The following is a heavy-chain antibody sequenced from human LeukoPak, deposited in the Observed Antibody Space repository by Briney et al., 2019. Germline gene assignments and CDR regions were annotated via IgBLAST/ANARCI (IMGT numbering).Heavy chain of an antibody. D-gene: IGHD6-19*01. CDR1: GFAFSSYS. V-gene: IGHV3-23*01. J-gene: IGHJ4*02. CDR3: AKSSSKGSGWLPNIDY. Sequence: GGPLRLSCAASGFAFSSYSMSWVRQAPGKGLDWVSAITNSGGSTHYADSVKGRFTISRDNSKNTLYLQMNSLRAEDTAVYYCAKSSSKGSGWLPNIDYWGQGTLVTVSS. CDR2: ITNSGGST.